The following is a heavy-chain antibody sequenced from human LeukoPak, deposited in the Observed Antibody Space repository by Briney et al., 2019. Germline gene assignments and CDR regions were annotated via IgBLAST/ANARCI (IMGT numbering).Heavy chain of an antibody. CDR1: GFTFSSYS. D-gene: IGHD6-13*01. Sequence: PGGSLRLSCAASGFTFSSYSMNWVRQAPGKGLEWVSSISSSSSYIYYADSVKGRFTISRDNAKNSLYLQMNSLRAEDTAVYYCAKEVAAAGTIDYYFDYWGQGTLVTVSS. J-gene: IGHJ4*02. CDR3: AKEVAAAGTIDYYFDY. CDR2: ISSSSSYI. V-gene: IGHV3-21*04.